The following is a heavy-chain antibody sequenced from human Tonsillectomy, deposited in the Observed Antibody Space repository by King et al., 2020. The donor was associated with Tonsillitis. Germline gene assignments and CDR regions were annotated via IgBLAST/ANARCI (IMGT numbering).Heavy chain of an antibody. CDR3: AKGQYLNY. CDR1: GFTFYSYA. J-gene: IGHJ4*02. Sequence: VQLVESGGGVVQPGRSLRLSCAASGFTFYSYAMHWVRQAPCKALEGVAFLAFDGGDEYYVDSVKGRFTISRDNSKNTLDLQMNSLRPEDTAVYYCAKGQYLNYWGQGTLVTVSS. CDR2: LAFDGGDE. V-gene: IGHV3-30*04.